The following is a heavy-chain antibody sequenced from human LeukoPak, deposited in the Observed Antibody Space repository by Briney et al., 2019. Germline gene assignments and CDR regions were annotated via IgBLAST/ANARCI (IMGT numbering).Heavy chain of an antibody. CDR2: IWYDGSNK. CDR1: GFTFSSYG. Sequence: GGSLRLSCAASGFTFSSYGMHWVRQAPGKGLEWVAVIWYDGSNKYYADSVKGRFTISRDNSKNTLYLQMNSLRAEDTAVYYCAKMGCEITMIPNWFDPWGQGTLVTVSS. J-gene: IGHJ5*02. D-gene: IGHD3-22*01. CDR3: AKMGCEITMIPNWFDP. V-gene: IGHV3-33*06.